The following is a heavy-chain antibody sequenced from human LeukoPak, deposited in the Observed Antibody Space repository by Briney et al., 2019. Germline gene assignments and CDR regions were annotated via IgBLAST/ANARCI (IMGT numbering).Heavy chain of an antibody. CDR2: IIPIFGTA. CDR1: GGTFSSYA. Sequence: GASVKVSCKASGGTFSSYAISWVRQAPGQGLEWMGGIIPIFGTANYAQKFQGRVTMTRDMSTSTVYMELSSLRSEDTAVYYCARDRIVGATSSFPMVGFDYWGQGTLVTVSS. J-gene: IGHJ4*02. D-gene: IGHD1-26*01. V-gene: IGHV1-69*05. CDR3: ARDRIVGATSSFPMVGFDY.